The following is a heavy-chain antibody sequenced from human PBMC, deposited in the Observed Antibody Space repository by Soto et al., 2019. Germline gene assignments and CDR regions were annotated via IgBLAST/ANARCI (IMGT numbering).Heavy chain of an antibody. D-gene: IGHD3-10*01. CDR2: INPNSGGT. CDR1: GYTFTGYY. J-gene: IGHJ4*02. CDR3: ARVSYHYGSGSYSTLFDY. V-gene: IGHV1-2*04. Sequence: QVQLVQSGAEVKKPGASVKVSCKASGYTFTGYYMHWVRQAPGQGLEWMGWINPNSGGTNYAQKFQGWVTMTRDTSISTAYMELSRLRSDDTAVYYCARVSYHYGSGSYSTLFDYWGQGTLVTVSS.